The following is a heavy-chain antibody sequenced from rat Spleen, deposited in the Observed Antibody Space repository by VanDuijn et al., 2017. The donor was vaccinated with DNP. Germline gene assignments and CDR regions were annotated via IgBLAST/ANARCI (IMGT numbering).Heavy chain of an antibody. V-gene: IGHV5-31*01. CDR2: IISSGGST. D-gene: IGHD1-1*01. J-gene: IGHJ2*01. Sequence: EVQLVESGGDLVQPGRSLKLSCVVSGFTVNNFWMAWIRQVPGKGLEWVAAIISSGGSTYYPNSVKGRFTISSDNAKNTLYLQMNSLRSEDTATYYCARDQRLQWDYFDYWGQGVMVTVSS. CDR1: GFTVNNFW. CDR3: ARDQRLQWDYFDY.